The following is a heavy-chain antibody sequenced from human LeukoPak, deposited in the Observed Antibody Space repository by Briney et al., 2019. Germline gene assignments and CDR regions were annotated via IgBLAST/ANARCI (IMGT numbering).Heavy chain of an antibody. CDR1: GGSFSTYF. CDR2: IDHSGTT. J-gene: IGHJ6*03. Sequence: SETLSLTCAVYGGSFSTYFWSWIRQPPGKGLEWIGEIDHSGTTYYNPSLESRVTIFEDTSKKQFSLMLTSVTAADTAVYYCARQISDYYYYYMDVWGKGTTVTVSS. D-gene: IGHD2-15*01. V-gene: IGHV4-34*01. CDR3: ARQISDYYYYYMDV.